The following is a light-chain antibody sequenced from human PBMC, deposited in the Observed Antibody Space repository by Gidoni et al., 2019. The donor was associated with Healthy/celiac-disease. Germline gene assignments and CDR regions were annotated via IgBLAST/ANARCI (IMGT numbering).Light chain of an antibody. CDR1: QSVLYSSNNKNY. Sequence: DIVLTQSPDSLAVSLGERATINCKSSQSVLYSSNNKNYLAWYQQKPGQPPKLLIDWASTRESGVRDRFSGSGYGTDFTLTISSLQAEDVAVYYCQQYYSTPQTFGQGTKVEIK. J-gene: IGKJ1*01. CDR3: QQYYSTPQT. V-gene: IGKV4-1*01. CDR2: WAS.